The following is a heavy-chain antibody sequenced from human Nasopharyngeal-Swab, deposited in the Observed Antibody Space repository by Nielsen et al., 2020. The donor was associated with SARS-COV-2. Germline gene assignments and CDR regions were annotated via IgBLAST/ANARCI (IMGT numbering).Heavy chain of an antibody. V-gene: IGHV3-23*01. Sequence: GGSLRLSCAASGFSFSSYAMSWVRQAPGKGLEWVSAISGSGGSTYYADSVKGRFTIPRDKSKNTLYLQMNSLRAEDTAVYYCAKDGGGGVQSIAAAGTHFDYWGQGTLVTVSS. CDR3: AKDGGGGVQSIAAAGTHFDY. J-gene: IGHJ4*02. CDR2: ISGSGGST. D-gene: IGHD6-13*01. CDR1: GFSFSSYA.